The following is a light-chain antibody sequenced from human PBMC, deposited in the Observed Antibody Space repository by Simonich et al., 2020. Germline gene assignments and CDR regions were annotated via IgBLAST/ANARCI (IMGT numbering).Light chain of an antibody. CDR3: CSYAGSSTLV. J-gene: IGLJ2*01. V-gene: IGLV2-23*01. CDR2: EGS. Sequence: QSALTQPVSVSGSPGQSITISCTGTSSDVGSYNPVSWYQQHPGKAPKLMIYEGSKRPSGVSNRFSGSKSGNTASLTISGLQAEDEADYYCCSYAGSSTLVFGGGTKLTVL. CDR1: SSDVGSYNP.